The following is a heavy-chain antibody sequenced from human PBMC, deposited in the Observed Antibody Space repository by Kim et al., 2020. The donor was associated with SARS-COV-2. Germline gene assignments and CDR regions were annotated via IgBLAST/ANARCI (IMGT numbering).Heavy chain of an antibody. CDR2: IIPIFGTA. CDR1: GGTFSSYA. CDR3: ARLSMVRGVIIPS. V-gene: IGHV1-69*13. D-gene: IGHD3-10*01. J-gene: IGHJ4*02. Sequence: SVKLSCKASGGTFSSYAISWVRQAPGHGLEWMGGIIPIFGTANYAQKFQGRVTITADESTSTAYMELSSLRSEDTAVYYCARLSMVRGVIIPSWGQGTLVTVSS.